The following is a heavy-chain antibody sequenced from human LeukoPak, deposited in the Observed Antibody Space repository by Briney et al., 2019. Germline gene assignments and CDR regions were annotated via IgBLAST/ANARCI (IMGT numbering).Heavy chain of an antibody. J-gene: IGHJ4*02. CDR3: ATDRGWRTSGYYLYYFEY. Sequence: GGSLRLSCAASGFIFSDYYMSWIRQTPGKGLEWISYISGSGGDIYYVDSVKGRFTISRDNSKNSLYLQMSSLRAEDTAVYYCATDRGWRTSGYYLYYFEYWGQGTLVTYSS. V-gene: IGHV3-11*04. D-gene: IGHD3-3*01. CDR2: ISGSGGDI. CDR1: GFIFSDYY.